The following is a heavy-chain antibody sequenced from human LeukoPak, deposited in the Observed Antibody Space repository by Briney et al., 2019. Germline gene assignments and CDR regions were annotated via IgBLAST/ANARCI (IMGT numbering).Heavy chain of an antibody. CDR3: ARDTRYFDY. CDR2: INLDGSDK. CDR1: GVSISSGNSY. V-gene: IGHV3-7*01. J-gene: IGHJ4*02. Sequence: PSETLSLTCTVSGVSISSGNSYWGWIRQPPGKGLEWVGNINLDGSDKYYGDSVKGRFTISRDNAKNSLYLQMNSLRAEDTAVYYCARDTRYFDYWGQGNMVTVSS.